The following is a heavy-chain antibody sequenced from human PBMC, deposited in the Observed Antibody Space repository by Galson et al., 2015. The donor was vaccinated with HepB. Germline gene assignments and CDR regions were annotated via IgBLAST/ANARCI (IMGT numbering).Heavy chain of an antibody. CDR3: ARVSGYYYGSGKGDI. V-gene: IGHV4-39*07. D-gene: IGHD3-10*01. CDR2: IYYSGST. J-gene: IGHJ3*02. Sequence: ETLSLTCTVSGGSISSSSYYWGWIRQPPGKGLEWIGSIYYSGSTYYNPSLKSRVTISVDTSKNQFSLKLSSVTAADTAVYYCARVSGYYYGSGKGDIWGQGTMVTVSS. CDR1: GGSISSSSYY.